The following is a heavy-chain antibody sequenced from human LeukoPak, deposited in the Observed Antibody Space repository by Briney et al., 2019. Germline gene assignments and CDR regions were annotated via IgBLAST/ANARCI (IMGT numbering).Heavy chain of an antibody. CDR2: IRQDGSEK. CDR3: ARHSGYEINYYYYYYMDV. D-gene: IGHD5-12*01. CDR1: GFTFSSYW. J-gene: IGHJ6*03. Sequence: PGGSLRLSCAASGFTFSSYWMSWVRQAPGKGLEWVANIRQDGSEKYYVDSVKGRFTISRDNAKNSLYLQMNSLRAEDTAVYYCARHSGYEINYYYYYYMDVWGKGTTVTVSS. V-gene: IGHV3-7*01.